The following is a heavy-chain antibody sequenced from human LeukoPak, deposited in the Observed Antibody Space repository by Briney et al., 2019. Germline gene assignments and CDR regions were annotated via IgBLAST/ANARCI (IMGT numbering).Heavy chain of an antibody. CDR2: MYYSGST. CDR3: ARVRALSYYDSSGDLYYFDY. CDR1: GGSIRSYY. D-gene: IGHD3-22*01. J-gene: IGHJ4*02. V-gene: IGHV4-59*01. Sequence: SETLSLTCTVSGGSIRSYYWSSIRQPPGKGLEWIEYMYYSGSTNYNPPLKSRVNISVDTSKNPSSLMLSSVAAAETAVYYCARVRALSYYDSSGDLYYFDYWGQGTLVTVSS.